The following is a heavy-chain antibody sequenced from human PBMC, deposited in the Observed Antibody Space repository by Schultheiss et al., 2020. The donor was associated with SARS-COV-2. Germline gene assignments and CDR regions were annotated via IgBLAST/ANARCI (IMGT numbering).Heavy chain of an antibody. CDR1: GFTFSSYA. D-gene: IGHD6-19*01. CDR2: ISGSGGST. Sequence: GGSLRLSCAASGFTFSSYAMRWVRQAPGKGLEWVSGISGSGGSTYYADSVKGRFTISRDNAKNSLYLQMNSLRDEDTAVYYCARSGNGWLAPPTPYYYYYMDVWGKGTTVTVSS. J-gene: IGHJ6*03. V-gene: IGHV3-23*01. CDR3: ARSGNGWLAPPTPYYYYYMDV.